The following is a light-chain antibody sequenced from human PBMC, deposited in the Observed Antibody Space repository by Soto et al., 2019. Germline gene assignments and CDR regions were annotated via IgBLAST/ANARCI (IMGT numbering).Light chain of an antibody. Sequence: QSALTQPASVSGSPGQSITISCTGNSSDVGAYNYVSWYQQHPGKAPKLMIYGVSNRPSGISNRFSGSKSGNTASLTISGLQPEDEADYYCNSYAGNIGYVFGTGTKVTVL. CDR3: NSYAGNIGYV. V-gene: IGLV2-14*03. CDR2: GVS. CDR1: SSDVGAYNY. J-gene: IGLJ1*01.